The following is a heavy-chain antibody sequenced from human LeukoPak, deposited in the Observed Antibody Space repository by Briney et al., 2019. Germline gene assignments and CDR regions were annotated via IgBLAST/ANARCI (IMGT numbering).Heavy chain of an antibody. V-gene: IGHV4-39*01. CDR2: IYYTGNT. CDR1: GGSLSNSGYY. Sequence: SETLSLTCTVSGGSLSNSGYYWGWIRQPPGKGLEWIGSIYYTGNTYYNPSLNSRVTISVDTSKNQFSLKLSSVTDADTAIYYCARLTSGWYVIYWGQGTLVTVS. CDR3: ARLTSGWYVIY. J-gene: IGHJ4*02. D-gene: IGHD6-19*01.